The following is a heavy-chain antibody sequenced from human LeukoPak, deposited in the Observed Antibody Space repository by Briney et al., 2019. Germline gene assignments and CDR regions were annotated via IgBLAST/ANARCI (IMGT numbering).Heavy chain of an antibody. CDR2: INHSGSA. CDR3: ARTYYDILTGYYMPLDV. J-gene: IGHJ6*02. V-gene: IGHV4-34*01. D-gene: IGHD3-9*01. Sequence: SETLSLTCAVYGGSFSGYYWSWIRQPPGKGLEWIGEINHSGSANYNPSLKSRVTISVDTSKNQFSLKLSSVTAADTAVYYCARTYYDILTGYYMPLDVWGQGTTATVSS. CDR1: GGSFSGYY.